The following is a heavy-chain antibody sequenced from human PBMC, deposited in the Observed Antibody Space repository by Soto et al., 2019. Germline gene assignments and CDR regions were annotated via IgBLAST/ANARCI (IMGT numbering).Heavy chain of an antibody. Sequence: GGSLRLSCADSGFTFSDYYMRWIRQAPGKGLEWVSYISSSGSTIYYADSVKGRFTISRDNAKNSLYLQMNSLRAEDTAVYYCARVADFWSGQGDLYWGQGTLVTVSS. CDR1: GFTFSDYY. J-gene: IGHJ4*02. V-gene: IGHV3-11*01. CDR3: ARVADFWSGQGDLY. D-gene: IGHD3-3*01. CDR2: ISSSGSTI.